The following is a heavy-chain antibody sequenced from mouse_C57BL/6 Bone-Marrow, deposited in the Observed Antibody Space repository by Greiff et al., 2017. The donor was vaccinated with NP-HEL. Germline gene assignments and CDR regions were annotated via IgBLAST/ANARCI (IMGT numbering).Heavy chain of an antibody. V-gene: IGHV5-4*01. CDR2: ISDGGSYT. Sequence: EVQRVESGGGLVKPGGSLKLSCAASGFTFSSYAMSWVRQTPEKRLEWVATISDGGSYTYYPDNVKGRFTISRDNAKNNLYLQMSHLKSEDTAMYYCARDRNYYGSSYGFAYWGQGTLVTVSA. CDR3: ARDRNYYGSSYGFAY. J-gene: IGHJ3*01. CDR1: GFTFSSYA. D-gene: IGHD1-1*01.